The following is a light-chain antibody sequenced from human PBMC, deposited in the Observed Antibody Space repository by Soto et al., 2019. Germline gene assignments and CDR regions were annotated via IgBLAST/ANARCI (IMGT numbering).Light chain of an antibody. CDR2: DVS. CDR1: SSDVGRYSY. J-gene: IGLJ1*01. V-gene: IGLV2-11*01. Sequence: QSVLTQPASVSGSPGQSITISCTETSSDVGRYSYVSWYQQHPGKAPKLMIYDVSERPSGVPDRFSGSKSGNTASLTISGLQAEDEADYYCCSYAGTYTGVFGTGTKVTVL. CDR3: CSYAGTYTGV.